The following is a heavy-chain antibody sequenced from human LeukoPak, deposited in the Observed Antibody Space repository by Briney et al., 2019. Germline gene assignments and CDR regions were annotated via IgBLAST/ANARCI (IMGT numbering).Heavy chain of an antibody. CDR1: GFTFHDHA. J-gene: IGHJ4*02. CDR3: AKVDHSSAYPDY. V-gene: IGHV3-9*01. D-gene: IGHD3-22*01. CDR2: ISWNSGSI. Sequence: GGSLRLSCAASGFTFHDHAMHWVRQVPGKGLEWVSGISWNSGSIGYADSVKDRFTISRDNAKNSVYLQMNSLGPEDTALYYCAKVDHSSAYPDYWGQGTLVTVSS.